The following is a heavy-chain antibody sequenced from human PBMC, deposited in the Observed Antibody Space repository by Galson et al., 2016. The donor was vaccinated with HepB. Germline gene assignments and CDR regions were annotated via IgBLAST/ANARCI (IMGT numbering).Heavy chain of an antibody. CDR1: GGSLDSDAYY. J-gene: IGHJ4*02. Sequence: TLSLTCTVSGGSLDSDAYYWNWIRQPAGKGLEWIGRVYTSGTTNYNPSLTSRVSISLDSATNHFSLKLNSVTAADTAVYYCARAPRSGWFTFDFWGQGTLVTVSS. CDR3: ARAPRSGWFTFDF. CDR2: VYTSGTT. V-gene: IGHV4-61*02. D-gene: IGHD6-19*01.